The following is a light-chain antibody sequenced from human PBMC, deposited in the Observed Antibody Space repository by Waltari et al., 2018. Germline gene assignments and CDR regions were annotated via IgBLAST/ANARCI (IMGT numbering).Light chain of an antibody. CDR3: QVWDINNDHLLF. J-gene: IGLJ2*01. CDR2: YDR. CDR1: NIGSKS. Sequence: SYVLTQPPSVSVAPGQTARITCGGNNIGSKSVHWYQQKPGQAPVLVIFYDRDRPSGIPERFSGTNSGNTATLTISRVEAGDEADYYCQVWDINNDHLLFFGGGTRLTAL. V-gene: IGLV3-21*04.